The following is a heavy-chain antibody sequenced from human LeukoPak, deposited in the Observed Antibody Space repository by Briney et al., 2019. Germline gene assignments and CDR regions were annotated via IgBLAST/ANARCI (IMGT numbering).Heavy chain of an antibody. D-gene: IGHD6-13*01. CDR1: GFTFSSYG. V-gene: IGHV3-30*18. CDR3: AKDTGIAAAGTYDY. Sequence: GGSLRLSCAASGFTFSSYGMHWVRQAPGKGLEWVAVISCDGSNKYYADSVKGRFTISRDNSKNTLYLQMNSLRAEDTAVYYCAKDTGIAAAGTYDYWGQGTLVTVSS. CDR2: ISCDGSNK. J-gene: IGHJ4*02.